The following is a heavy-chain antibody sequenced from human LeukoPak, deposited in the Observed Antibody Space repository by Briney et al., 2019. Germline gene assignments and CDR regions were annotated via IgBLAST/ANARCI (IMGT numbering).Heavy chain of an antibody. CDR3: ARGYCSGGSYYSVENWFDP. J-gene: IGHJ5*02. D-gene: IGHD2-15*01. Sequence: ASVKVSCKAAGYTFTGYYMFWVRQAPGQGLEWMGRIYPNSGGTNYAQKFQGRVTMTRDTSISTAYMELSRLRSDDTAVYYCARGYCSGGSYYSVENWFDPWGQGTLVTVSS. CDR1: GYTFTGYY. CDR2: IYPNSGGT. V-gene: IGHV1-2*06.